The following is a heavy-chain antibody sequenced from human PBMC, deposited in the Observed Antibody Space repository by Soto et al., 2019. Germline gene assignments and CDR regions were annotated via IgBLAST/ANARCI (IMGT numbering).Heavy chain of an antibody. CDR3: ARGVPVGAIGRFYFDS. Sequence: EVQLVESGGGLIQPGGSLRLSCAASGFTVSDNYMTWVRQAPGKGLEWVSVMYSGGTATSYADSVKGRFTVSRDSSKNTGSLQFDSLRAEDTAVYYCARGVPVGAIGRFYFDSWGQGTLVTVSS. J-gene: IGHJ4*02. CDR2: MYSGGTAT. D-gene: IGHD1-26*01. V-gene: IGHV3-53*01. CDR1: GFTVSDNY.